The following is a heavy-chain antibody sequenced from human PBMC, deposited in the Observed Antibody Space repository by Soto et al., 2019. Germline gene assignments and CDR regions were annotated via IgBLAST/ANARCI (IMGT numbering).Heavy chain of an antibody. Sequence: EVQLLESGGGLVQPGGSLRLSCAASGFSFSSFPMSRVRQAPGKGLESGSVIMGSGGRTYYADSVQGRFTISRDDAKSTVFLQMTSLRADDTATYYCAKGGANWYFDYRGQGTLVTVTS. D-gene: IGHD1-1*01. V-gene: IGHV3-23*01. CDR2: IMGSGGRT. CDR3: AKGGANWYFDY. J-gene: IGHJ4*02. CDR1: GFSFSSFP.